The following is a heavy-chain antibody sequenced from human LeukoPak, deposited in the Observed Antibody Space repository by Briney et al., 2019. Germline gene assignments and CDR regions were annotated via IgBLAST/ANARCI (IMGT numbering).Heavy chain of an antibody. D-gene: IGHD6-13*01. CDR1: GGTFSSYA. Sequence: SVKVSCKASGGTFSSYAISWVRQAPGQGLEWMGRIIPILGIANYAQKFQGRVTITADKSTSTAYMELSSLRSEDTAVDYCARDSIAAAGVGVYWGQGTLVTVSS. CDR2: IIPILGIA. J-gene: IGHJ4*02. V-gene: IGHV1-69*04. CDR3: ARDSIAAAGVGVY.